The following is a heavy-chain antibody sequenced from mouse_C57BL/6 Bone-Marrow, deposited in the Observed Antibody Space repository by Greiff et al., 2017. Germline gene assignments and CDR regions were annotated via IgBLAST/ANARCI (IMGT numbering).Heavy chain of an antibody. Sequence: QVQLQQSGPGLVQPSQSLSITCTVSGFSLTSSGVHWVRQSPGTGLAWLGVIWSGGSPDYNAAFISRLSISKDNYKSQVFFKMNSLQADDTAIYYCAREGYYDYDATYWGQGTLVTVSA. D-gene: IGHD2-4*01. V-gene: IGHV2-2*01. CDR2: IWSGGSP. CDR3: AREGYYDYDATY. J-gene: IGHJ3*01. CDR1: GFSLTSSG.